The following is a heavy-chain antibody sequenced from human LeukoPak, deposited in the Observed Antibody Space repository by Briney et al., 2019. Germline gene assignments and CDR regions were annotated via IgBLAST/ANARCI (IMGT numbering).Heavy chain of an antibody. D-gene: IGHD3-9*01. CDR2: IYYSGST. Sequence: SETLSLTCAVYGGSFSGYYWSWIRQPPGKGLEWIGYIYYSGSTNYNPSLKSRVTISVDTSKNQFSLKVSSVTAADTAVYFCARRRIDWLFDYWGQGTLVTVSS. CDR3: ARRRIDWLFDY. V-gene: IGHV4-59*12. CDR1: GGSFSGYY. J-gene: IGHJ4*02.